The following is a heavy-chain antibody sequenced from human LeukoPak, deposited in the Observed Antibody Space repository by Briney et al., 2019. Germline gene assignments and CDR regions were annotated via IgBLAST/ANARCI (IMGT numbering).Heavy chain of an antibody. CDR3: ARSRSYYDSSGYSY. CDR1: GFTVSSNY. J-gene: IGHJ4*02. Sequence: TGGSLRLSCAASGFTVSSNYMSWVRQAPGKGLEWVSVIYSGGSTYYADSVKGRFTISRDNSKNTLYLQMNSLRAEDTAVYYCARSRSYYDSSGYSYWGQGTLVTVSS. D-gene: IGHD3-22*01. CDR2: IYSGGST. V-gene: IGHV3-66*01.